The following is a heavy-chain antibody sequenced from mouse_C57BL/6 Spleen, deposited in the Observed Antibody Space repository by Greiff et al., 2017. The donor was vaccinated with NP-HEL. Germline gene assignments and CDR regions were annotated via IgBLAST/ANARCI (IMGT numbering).Heavy chain of an antibody. Sequence: QVQLKESGAELVKPGASVKISCKASGYAFSSYWMNWVKQRPGEGLEWIGQIYPGDGDTNYNGKFKGKATLTADKSSSTAYKQHSSLTSEDSAVYFCARDENSNYVFDYWGQGTTLTVSS. D-gene: IGHD2-5*01. J-gene: IGHJ2*01. CDR1: GYAFSSYW. V-gene: IGHV1-80*01. CDR2: IYPGDGDT. CDR3: ARDENSNYVFDY.